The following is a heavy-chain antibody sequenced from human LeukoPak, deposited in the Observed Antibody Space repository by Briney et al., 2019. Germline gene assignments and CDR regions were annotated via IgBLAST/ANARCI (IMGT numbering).Heavy chain of an antibody. D-gene: IGHD6-19*01. CDR1: GYIFTTYW. CDR3: ARHLFSSGYFHLDY. V-gene: IGHV5-51*01. CDR2: IYPGDSDA. J-gene: IGHJ4*02. Sequence: GESLKISCKGSGYIFTTYWIAWVRQMPGKGLERMGIIYPGDSDARYSPSFQGQVTISADKSITTAYLQWSSLKASDTAIYYCARHLFSSGYFHLDYWGQGTLVTVSS.